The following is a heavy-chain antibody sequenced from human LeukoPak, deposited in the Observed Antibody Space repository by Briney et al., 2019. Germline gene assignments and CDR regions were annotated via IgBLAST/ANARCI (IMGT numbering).Heavy chain of an antibody. CDR3: ARDGRLRAAEYFFDQ. CDR1: GFTFSSYT. J-gene: IGHJ4*02. D-gene: IGHD2/OR15-2a*01. Sequence: GGSLRLSCAASGFTFSSYTMNWVRQAPGKGLEWASSITSNTRYIFYADSVKGRFTISRDNAKKSLYLQMNSLRAEDTAVYYCARDGRLRAAEYFFDQWGQGTLVTVSS. V-gene: IGHV3-21*01. CDR2: ITSNTRYI.